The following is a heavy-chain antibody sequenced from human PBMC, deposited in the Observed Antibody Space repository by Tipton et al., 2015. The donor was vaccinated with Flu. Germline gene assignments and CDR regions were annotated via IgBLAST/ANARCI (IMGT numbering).Heavy chain of an antibody. V-gene: IGHV4-38-2*02. CDR2: IYHSGNT. Sequence: TLSLTCTVSAYSISSGYYWGWIRQPPGKGLEWIGNIYHSGNTNYNPSLKSRVTISVDTSKNQFSLNLSSVTAADTAVYYCAKTTSSGYDGSGRDFDYWGQGTLVTVSS. CDR1: AYSISSGYY. J-gene: IGHJ4*02. CDR3: AKTTSSGYDGSGRDFDY. D-gene: IGHD3-10*01.